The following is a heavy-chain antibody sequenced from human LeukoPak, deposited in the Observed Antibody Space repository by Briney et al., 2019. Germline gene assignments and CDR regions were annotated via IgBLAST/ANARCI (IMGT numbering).Heavy chain of an antibody. Sequence: PGESLRLSCAASGFTFSSYGLHWVRQAPGKGLEWVAFIRYDGSNKYYGDSMKGRFTISRDNSKNTMYLQMNNLRVEDTAVYFCAKDHHFYDSSGADYWGQGTRVTVSS. CDR1: GFTFSSYG. J-gene: IGHJ4*02. V-gene: IGHV3-30*02. CDR2: IRYDGSNK. D-gene: IGHD3-22*01. CDR3: AKDHHFYDSSGADY.